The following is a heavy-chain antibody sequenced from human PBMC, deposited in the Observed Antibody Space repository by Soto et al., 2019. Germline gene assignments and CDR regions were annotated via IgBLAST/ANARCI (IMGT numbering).Heavy chain of an antibody. CDR1: GGTFSNYG. D-gene: IGHD3-22*01. Sequence: QVQLVQSGAEVKKPGSSVKVSCKSSGGTFSNYGFSWVRQAPGQGLECMGVIVPIFGAEHPQKFQGRVTITADESTITVFMELRGLGSEDTAVYYCARGGSDDGGSGYYQGHVWGQGTTVTVSS. J-gene: IGHJ6*02. V-gene: IGHV1-69*12. CDR3: ARGGSDDGGSGYYQGHV. CDR2: IVPIFGA.